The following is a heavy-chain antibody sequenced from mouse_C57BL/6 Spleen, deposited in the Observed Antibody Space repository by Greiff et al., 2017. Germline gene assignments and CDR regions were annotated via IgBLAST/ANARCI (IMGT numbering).Heavy chain of an antibody. D-gene: IGHD2-3*01. V-gene: IGHV1-64*01. CDR1: GYTFTSYW. Sequence: QVQLQQPGAELVKPGASVKLSCKASGYTFTSYWMHWVKQRPGQGLEWIGMIHPNSGSTNYNEKFKSKATLTVDKSSSTAYMQLSSLTSEDSAVYCCARKDDGHWYFDVWGTGTTVTVSS. J-gene: IGHJ1*03. CDR3: ARKDDGHWYFDV. CDR2: IHPNSGST.